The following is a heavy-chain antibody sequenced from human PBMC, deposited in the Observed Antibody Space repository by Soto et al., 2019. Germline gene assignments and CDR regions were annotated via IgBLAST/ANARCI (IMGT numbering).Heavy chain of an antibody. CDR3: ARVIVDTIYVWFDP. V-gene: IGHV4-31*03. J-gene: IGHJ5*02. CDR2: IYYSGST. CDR1: GGSISSGGYY. D-gene: IGHD5-12*01. Sequence: QVQLQESGPGLVKPSQTLSLTCTVSGGSISSGGYYWSWIRQHPGKGLEWIGYIYYSGSTYYNPSLKSRVTISVDTSKNQFSLKLSSVTAADTAVYYCARVIVDTIYVWFDPWGQGTLVTVSS.